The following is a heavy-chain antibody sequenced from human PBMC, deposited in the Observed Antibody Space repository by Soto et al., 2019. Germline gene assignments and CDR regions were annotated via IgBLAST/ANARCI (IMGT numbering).Heavy chain of an antibody. Sequence: GGSLRLSCAASGFTFSSYSMNWVRQAPGKGLGWVSSISSSSSYIYYADSVKGRFTISRDNAKNSLYLQMNSLRAEDTAVYYCARGGIHRDAFDIWGQGTMVTVSS. CDR1: GFTFSSYS. CDR3: ARGGIHRDAFDI. CDR2: ISSSSSYI. V-gene: IGHV3-21*01. J-gene: IGHJ3*02. D-gene: IGHD5-18*01.